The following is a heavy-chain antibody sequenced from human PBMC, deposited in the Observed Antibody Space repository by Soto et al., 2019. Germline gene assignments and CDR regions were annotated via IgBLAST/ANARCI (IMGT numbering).Heavy chain of an antibody. D-gene: IGHD3-3*01. CDR3: ARATLSFGSALDV. V-gene: IGHV3-43*01. CDR2: ITWNGDNT. J-gene: IGHJ6*02. CDR1: GFRFDDYN. Sequence: GGSLRLSCAASGFRFDDYNIHWVRQAPGKGLEWVSLITWNGDNTYYADSVKGRFTISRDGTTKSVSLQMTSLKTEDTGLYYCARATLSFGSALDVWGQGTTVTVSS.